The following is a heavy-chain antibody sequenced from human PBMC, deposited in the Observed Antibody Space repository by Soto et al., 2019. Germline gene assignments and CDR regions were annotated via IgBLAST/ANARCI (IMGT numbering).Heavy chain of an antibody. V-gene: IGHV3-23*01. CDR3: AKDRFSGTKTHLHDY. D-gene: IGHD1-7*01. CDR1: GFTFSSYA. J-gene: IGHJ4*02. CDR2: ISGSGGST. Sequence: GGSLRLSCAASGFTFSSYAMSWVRQAPGKGLEWVSAISGSGGSTYYADSVKGRFTISRDNSKNTLYLQMNSLRAEDTAVYYCAKDRFSGTKTHLHDYWGQGTLVTVSS.